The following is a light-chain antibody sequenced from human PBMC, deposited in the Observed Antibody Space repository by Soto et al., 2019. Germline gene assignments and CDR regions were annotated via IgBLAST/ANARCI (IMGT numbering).Light chain of an antibody. CDR1: QSVSIN. CDR2: GAS. CDR3: QEYYSPPHT. Sequence: TVLTQSPATLSVSPGERASLSCRASQSVSINLAWYQQKPGQAPRLLIYGASTRATGIPARFSGSGSGTEFTLTINSLQSEDFAVYYCQEYYSPPHTFGQGTKLEIK. J-gene: IGKJ2*01. V-gene: IGKV3-15*01.